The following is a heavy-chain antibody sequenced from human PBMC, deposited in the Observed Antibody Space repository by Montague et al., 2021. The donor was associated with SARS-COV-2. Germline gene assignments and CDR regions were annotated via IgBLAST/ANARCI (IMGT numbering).Heavy chain of an antibody. CDR3: ASDRGGLHAADY. CDR2: ISSSSSYI. Sequence: GSLRLSCAASGFTFSSYSMNWVRQAPGEGREWVSSISSSSSYIYYADSVKGRFTISRDNAKNSLYLQMNSLRAEDTAVYYCASDRGGLHAADYWGQGTLVTVSS. CDR1: GFTFSSYS. D-gene: IGHD5-24*01. V-gene: IGHV3-21*01. J-gene: IGHJ4*02.